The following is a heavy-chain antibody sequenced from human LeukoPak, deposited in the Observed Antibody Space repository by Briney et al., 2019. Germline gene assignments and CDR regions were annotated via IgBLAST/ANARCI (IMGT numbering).Heavy chain of an antibody. V-gene: IGHV4-38-2*02. Sequence: SETLSLTCSVSDYSINSGYYWGWIRQPPGKGLEWIGSIYQSGHTYYNPPRKSRVTISVDTSKNQFSLELNSVTAADTAVYYCARHVRKRGIAVAGTPGWFDPWGQGTLVTVSS. CDR1: DYSINSGYY. D-gene: IGHD6-19*01. CDR3: ARHVRKRGIAVAGTPGWFDP. J-gene: IGHJ5*02. CDR2: IYQSGHT.